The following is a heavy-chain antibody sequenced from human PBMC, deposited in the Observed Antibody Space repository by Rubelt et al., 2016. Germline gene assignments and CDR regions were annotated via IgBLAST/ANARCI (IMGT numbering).Heavy chain of an antibody. Sequence: QVQLVESGGGVVQPGRSLRLSCAASGFTFSSYAMHWVRQAPGKGLEWVAVISFDGSNEYYADSVKGRFTISRDSSKNTLDLQMNSLKIEDTAVYYCARRLRGSSWGIVDYWGQGTLVTVSS. CDR1: GFTFSSYA. D-gene: IGHD6-13*01. J-gene: IGHJ4*02. V-gene: IGHV3-30*04. CDR2: ISFDGSNE. CDR3: ARRLRGSSWGIVDY.